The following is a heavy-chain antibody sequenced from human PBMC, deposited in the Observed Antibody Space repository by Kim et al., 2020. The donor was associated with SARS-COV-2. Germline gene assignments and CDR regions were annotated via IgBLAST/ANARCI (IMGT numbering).Heavy chain of an antibody. J-gene: IGHJ5*02. Sequence: SETLSLTCTVSGGSISSGSYYWSWIPQPAGKGLEWIGRIYTSGSTNYNPSLNSLATISVDTSKNQFSLKLSPVTAADTAVYYGASELTRDYDFWRGYATFHWFDPWGQGTLVTVSS. D-gene: IGHD3-3*01. V-gene: IGHV4-61*02. CDR2: IYTSGST. CDR1: GGSISSGSYY. CDR3: ASELTRDYDFWRGYATFHWFDP.